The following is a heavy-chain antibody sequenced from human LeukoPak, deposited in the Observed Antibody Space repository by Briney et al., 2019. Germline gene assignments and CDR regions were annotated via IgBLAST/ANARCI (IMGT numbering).Heavy chain of an antibody. CDR2: IYHSGST. J-gene: IGHJ4*02. Sequence: SETLSLTCTVSGYSISSGYYWGWIRQPPGKGLEWIGSIYHSGSTYYNPSLKSRVTISVDTSKNQFSLKLSSVTAADTAVYYCATLGYCSSTSCYEPDYWGQGTLVTVSS. CDR3: ATLGYCSSTSCYEPDY. V-gene: IGHV4-38-2*02. D-gene: IGHD2-2*01. CDR1: GYSISSGYY.